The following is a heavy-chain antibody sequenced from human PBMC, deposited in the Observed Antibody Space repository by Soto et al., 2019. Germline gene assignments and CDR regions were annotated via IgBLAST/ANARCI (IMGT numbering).Heavy chain of an antibody. CDR2: ISGSGGST. Sequence: GGSLRLSCAASGFTFSSYAMSWVRQAPGKGLEWVSAISGSGGSTYYADSVKGRLTISRDNSKNTLYLQMNSLRAEDTVVYPCAKTSIAAAGILRSDVWGQGTTVT. J-gene: IGHJ6*02. CDR3: AKTSIAAAGILRSDV. D-gene: IGHD6-13*01. V-gene: IGHV3-23*01. CDR1: GFTFSSYA.